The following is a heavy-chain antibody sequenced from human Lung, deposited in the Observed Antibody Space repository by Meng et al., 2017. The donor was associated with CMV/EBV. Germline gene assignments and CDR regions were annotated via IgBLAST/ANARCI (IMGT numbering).Heavy chain of an antibody. V-gene: IGHV4-31*03. CDR2: IHSSGST. CDR1: GGSISSGGYY. J-gene: IGHJ5*02. CDR3: ARASYGSGSPLGESWFDP. D-gene: IGHD3-10*01. Sequence: QVERQEAGPGRVKPSQTLSLTCPVSGGSISSGGYYWSWIRQHPGKGLEWIGYIHSSGSTYYNPSLRSRLTISVDTSKNQFSLKLSSVTAADTAVYYCARASYGSGSPLGESWFDPWGQGTLVTVSS.